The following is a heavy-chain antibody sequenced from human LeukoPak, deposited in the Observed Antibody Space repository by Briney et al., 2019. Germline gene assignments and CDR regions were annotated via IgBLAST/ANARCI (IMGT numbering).Heavy chain of an antibody. Sequence: SCKASGGTFSSYGMHWVRQAPGKGLEWVAVIWYDGSNKYYADSVKGRFTISRDNSKNTLYLQMNSLRAEDTAVYYCAKDLRFGELSPDYWGQGTLVTVSS. D-gene: IGHD3-10*01. CDR1: GGTFSSYG. V-gene: IGHV3-33*06. J-gene: IGHJ4*02. CDR2: IWYDGSNK. CDR3: AKDLRFGELSPDY.